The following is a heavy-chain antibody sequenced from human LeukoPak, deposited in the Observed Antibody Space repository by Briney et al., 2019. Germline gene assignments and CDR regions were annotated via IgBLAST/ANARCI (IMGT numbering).Heavy chain of an antibody. CDR3: ARRGFSDSRGYYPDFDY. D-gene: IGHD3-22*01. J-gene: IGHJ4*02. V-gene: IGHV3-72*01. CDR2: ARNKANSHTT. Sequence: GGSLRLSCVASGFTFSDYYMDWVRQAPGKGLEWVGRARNKANSHTTEYAASVKGRFIISRDDSKSSLYLQMNSLKTEDTAVYFCARRGFSDSRGYYPDFDYWGRGTLVTVSS. CDR1: GFTFSDYY.